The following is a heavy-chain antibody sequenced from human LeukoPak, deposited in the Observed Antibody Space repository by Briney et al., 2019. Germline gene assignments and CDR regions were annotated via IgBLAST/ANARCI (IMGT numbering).Heavy chain of an antibody. J-gene: IGHJ4*02. D-gene: IGHD5-12*01. CDR3: ARHPSGTGGYDY. CDR2: IYYSGST. CDR1: GGSISSYY. V-gene: IGHV4-59*08. Sequence: PSETLSLTCTVSGGSISSYYWSWIRQPPGKGLEWIGYIYYSGSTNCNPSLKSRVTISVDTSKNQFSLKLSSVTAADTAVYYCARHPSGTGGYDYWGQGTLVTVSS.